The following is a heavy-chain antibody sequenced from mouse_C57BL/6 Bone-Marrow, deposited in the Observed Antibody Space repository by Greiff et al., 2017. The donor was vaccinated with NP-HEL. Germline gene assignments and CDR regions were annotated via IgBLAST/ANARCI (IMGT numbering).Heavy chain of an antibody. CDR2: INPNNGGT. CDR1: GYTFTDYY. Sequence: EVQLQQSGPELVKPGASVKISCKASGYTFTDYYMNWVKQSHGKSLEWIGDINPNNGGTSYTQKFKGKATLTVDTSSNTAYLELSSLTSEDSAVFYGAIWGDKASFDYWGQGTTLQASS. CDR3: AIWGDKASFDY. J-gene: IGHJ2*01. D-gene: IGHD1-1*02. V-gene: IGHV1-26*01.